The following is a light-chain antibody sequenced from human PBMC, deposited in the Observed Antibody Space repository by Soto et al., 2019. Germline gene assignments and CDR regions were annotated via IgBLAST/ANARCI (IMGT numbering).Light chain of an antibody. J-gene: IGKJ1*01. V-gene: IGKV1-39*01. Sequence: DIQMTQSPSSLSASVGDKVTITCRASQSISSSLNWYQQKSGKAPNLLIYGVSRLQGGVPSRFSGSGSGTDFTLTISCLQSEDFATYYCQQYYSYPRTFGQGTKVDI. CDR3: QQYYSYPRT. CDR1: QSISSS. CDR2: GVS.